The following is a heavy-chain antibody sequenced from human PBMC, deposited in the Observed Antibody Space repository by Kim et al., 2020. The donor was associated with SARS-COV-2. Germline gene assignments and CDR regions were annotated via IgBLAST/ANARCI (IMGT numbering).Heavy chain of an antibody. V-gene: IGHV6-1*01. D-gene: IGHD6-13*01. J-gene: IGHJ6*02. CDR3: SRTASGPRRCMDV. Sequence: YPISVKSRITTNVDTSKNQFSLQLNSVTPEDTAVYYCSRTASGPRRCMDVWGQGTTVTVSS.